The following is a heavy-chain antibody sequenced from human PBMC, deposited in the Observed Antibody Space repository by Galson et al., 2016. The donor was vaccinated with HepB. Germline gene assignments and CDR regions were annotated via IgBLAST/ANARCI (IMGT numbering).Heavy chain of an antibody. D-gene: IGHD3-22*01. Sequence: LRLSCAVSGFTFSTYAMSWVRQAPGKGLEWVSGISSRGISTYYADSVKGRFTVSRDNSKNTLFLQMNSLRAEDTAVYYCAKDFGSSGYYQVFDYWGQGALVAVSS. J-gene: IGHJ4*02. CDR1: GFTFSTYA. CDR2: ISSRGIST. CDR3: AKDFGSSGYYQVFDY. V-gene: IGHV3-23*01.